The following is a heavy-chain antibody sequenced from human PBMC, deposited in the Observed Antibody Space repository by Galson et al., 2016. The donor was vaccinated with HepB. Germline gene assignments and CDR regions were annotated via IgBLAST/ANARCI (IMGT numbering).Heavy chain of an antibody. CDR1: GFTFSSYW. D-gene: IGHD3-3*01. J-gene: IGHJ4*02. CDR2: ISSSSSYL. CDR3: ATVPILGAVARYLDY. V-gene: IGHV3-21*01. Sequence: SLRLSCAASGFTFSSYWMHWVRQAPGKGLEWVSSISSSSSYLYYADSVKGRFSISRDNAKKSLFLQMNSLRVEDTAVYYCATVPILGAVARYLDYWGQGTLVTVSS.